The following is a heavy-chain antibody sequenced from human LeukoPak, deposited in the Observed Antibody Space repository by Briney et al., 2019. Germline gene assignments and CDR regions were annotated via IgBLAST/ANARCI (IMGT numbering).Heavy chain of an antibody. V-gene: IGHV3-48*03. CDR2: ISSSGSTI. CDR3: ARDLAPNYDFWSGYTYHFDY. Sequence: GGSLRLSCAASGFTFSNEMNWVRQAPGKGLEWVSYISSSGSTIYYADSVKGRFTISRDNAKNSLYLQMNSLRAEDTAVYYCARDLAPNYDFWSGYTYHFDYWGQGTLVTVSS. CDR1: GFTFSNE. D-gene: IGHD3-3*01. J-gene: IGHJ4*02.